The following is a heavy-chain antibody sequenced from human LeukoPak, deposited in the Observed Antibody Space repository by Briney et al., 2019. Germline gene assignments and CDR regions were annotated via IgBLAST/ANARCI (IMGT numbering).Heavy chain of an antibody. Sequence: PSETLSLTCAVYGGSFSGYYWSWIRQPPGKGPEWIGEINHSGSTNYNPSLKSRVTISVDTSKNQFSLKLSSVTAADTAVYYCALPRPGYRGQGTLVTVSS. CDR1: GGSFSGYY. CDR3: ALPRPGY. V-gene: IGHV4-34*01. J-gene: IGHJ4*02. CDR2: INHSGST.